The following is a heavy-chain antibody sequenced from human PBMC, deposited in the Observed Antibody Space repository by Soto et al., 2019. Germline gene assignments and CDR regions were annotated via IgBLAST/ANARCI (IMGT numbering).Heavy chain of an antibody. D-gene: IGHD4-17*01. Sequence: QLPLVQSGAEVKKTGSSVKVPCQASGYTFTYRSLHWVRQAPGQALEWMGWITGLNGNTNYAQKFQDRVTFTRDRSMTTAYMELTNLKSEDTATYYCSTPGAYGGPSYSMDLLCQGTPVTVSS. CDR1: GYTFTYRS. J-gene: IGHJ6*02. CDR2: ITGLNGNT. V-gene: IGHV1-45*02. CDR3: STPGAYGGPSYSMDL.